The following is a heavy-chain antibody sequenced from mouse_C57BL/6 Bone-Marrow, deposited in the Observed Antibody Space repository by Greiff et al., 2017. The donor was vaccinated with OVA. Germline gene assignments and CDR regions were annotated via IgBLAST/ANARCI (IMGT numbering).Heavy chain of an antibody. D-gene: IGHD2-4*01. V-gene: IGHV5-17*01. J-gene: IGHJ3*01. Sequence: EVHLVESGGGLVKPGGSLKLSCAASGFTFSDYGMHWVRQAPEKGLEWVAYISSGSSTIYYAATVKGRFTISRDNAKNTLVLQMTSLRSEDTAMYYCASPLYYDYGFAYWGQGTLVTVSA. CDR3: ASPLYYDYGFAY. CDR2: ISSGSSTI. CDR1: GFTFSDYG.